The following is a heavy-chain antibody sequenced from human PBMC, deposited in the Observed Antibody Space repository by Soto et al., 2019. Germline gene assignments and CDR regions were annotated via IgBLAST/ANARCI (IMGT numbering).Heavy chain of an antibody. D-gene: IGHD2-15*01. CDR3: ARGILCSGGSCYSALGWYMDV. V-gene: IGHV3-21*01. J-gene: IGHJ6*03. CDR1: GFTFSIYS. CDR2: ISSSSSYI. Sequence: KPGGSLRLSCAASGFTFSIYSMNWVRQAPGKGLEWVSSISSSSSYIYYADSVKGRFTISRDNAKNSLYLQMNSLRAEDTAVYYCARGILCSGGSCYSALGWYMDVWGKGTTVTVSS.